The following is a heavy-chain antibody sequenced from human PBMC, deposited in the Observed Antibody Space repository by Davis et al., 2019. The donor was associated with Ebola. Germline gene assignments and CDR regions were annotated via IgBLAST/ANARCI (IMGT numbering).Heavy chain of an antibody. CDR2: FYYGGST. CDR1: GGSISSSSYY. V-gene: IGHV4-39*01. Sequence: MPSETLSLTCTVSGGSISSSSYYWGWIRQPPGKGLEWIGRFYYGGSTYYNASLNSRVTISVDMSKNQFSLKLSSVTAADTAVYYCAATTITNWFDPWGQGTLVTVSS. CDR3: AATTITNWFDP. J-gene: IGHJ5*02. D-gene: IGHD4-11*01.